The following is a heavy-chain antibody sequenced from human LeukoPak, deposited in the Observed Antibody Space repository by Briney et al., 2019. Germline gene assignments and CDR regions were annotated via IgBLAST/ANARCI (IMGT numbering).Heavy chain of an antibody. CDR1: GFTFSSYA. CDR3: ARGSFVLEWLFDY. V-gene: IGHV3-23*01. CDR2: ISGSGGST. D-gene: IGHD3-3*01. J-gene: IGHJ4*02. Sequence: GGSLRLSCAASGFTFSSYAMSWVRQAPGKGLEWVSAISGSGGSTYYADSVKGRFTISRDNAKNSLYLQMNSLRAEDTAVYYCARGSFVLEWLFDYWGQGTLVTVSS.